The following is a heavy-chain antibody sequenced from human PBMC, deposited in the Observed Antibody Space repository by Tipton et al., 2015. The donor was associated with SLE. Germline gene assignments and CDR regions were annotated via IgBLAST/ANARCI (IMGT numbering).Heavy chain of an antibody. CDR2: INPSGGVT. CDR3: TRDATYCASASCYFDS. Sequence: VQLVQSGAEVKKPGASVKLSCKASGYIFTTYLLHWVRQAPGQGLEWLGMINPSGGVTAYAQNFQGRVAMTRDTSTNTAYMELSSLRSDDTAVYYCTRDATYCASASCYFDSWGQGTLVTVSS. J-gene: IGHJ5*01. V-gene: IGHV1-46*01. CDR1: GYIFTTYL. D-gene: IGHD2-2*01.